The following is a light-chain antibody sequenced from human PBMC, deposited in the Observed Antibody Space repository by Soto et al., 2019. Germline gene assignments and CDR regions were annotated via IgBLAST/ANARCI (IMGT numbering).Light chain of an antibody. V-gene: IGKV3-20*01. Sequence: EIVLTQSPGTLSLSPGERATLSCRASQSVSSHLAWHQQKPGQAPRLLIYGASSRATGITDRFSGSGSGTDFTLTISRLEPEDFALYYCQQYDSSYTFGQGTKLEIK. CDR2: GAS. J-gene: IGKJ2*01. CDR3: QQYDSSYT. CDR1: QSVSSH.